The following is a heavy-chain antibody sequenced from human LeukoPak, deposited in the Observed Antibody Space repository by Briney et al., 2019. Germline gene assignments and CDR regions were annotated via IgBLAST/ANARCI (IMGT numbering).Heavy chain of an antibody. D-gene: IGHD6-19*01. Sequence: GGALRLSCAASGFTFSSYAMSWVRQAPGKGLEGVSAISGTVGSTYYADSVKGRFTISRDNSKNTLYLQMNSLRAEDTAVYYCAKDRGSIAVAGIDYWGQGTLVTVSS. CDR2: ISGTVGST. V-gene: IGHV3-23*01. CDR3: AKDRGSIAVAGIDY. J-gene: IGHJ4*02. CDR1: GFTFSSYA.